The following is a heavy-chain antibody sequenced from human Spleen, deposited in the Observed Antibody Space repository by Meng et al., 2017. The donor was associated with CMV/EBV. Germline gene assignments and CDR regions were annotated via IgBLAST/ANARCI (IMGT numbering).Heavy chain of an antibody. J-gene: IGHJ6*02. D-gene: IGHD1-26*01. V-gene: IGHV3-53*01. CDR3: ARDGKGYYYGMDV. CDR1: GFTVNTNY. CDR2: ISSGGIT. Sequence: GGPLRLSCAASGFTVNTNYMSWVRQAPGKGLEWVSSISSGGITQYGDSVKGRFTVSRDSSKNTLYLQMNSLRAEDTAVYYCARDGKGYYYGMDVWGQGTTVTVSS.